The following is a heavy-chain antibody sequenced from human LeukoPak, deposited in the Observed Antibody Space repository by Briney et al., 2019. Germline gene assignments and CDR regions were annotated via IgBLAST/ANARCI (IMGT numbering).Heavy chain of an antibody. Sequence: GGSLRLSCAASGFTFSSYAMHWVRQAPGKGLEWVAVISYDGSNKYYADSVKGRFTISRDNSKNTLYLQMNSLRAEDTAVYYCARGARYSSSSDYFDYWGQGTLVTVSS. V-gene: IGHV3-30-3*01. CDR2: ISYDGSNK. J-gene: IGHJ4*02. D-gene: IGHD6-6*01. CDR3: ARGARYSSSSDYFDY. CDR1: GFTFSSYA.